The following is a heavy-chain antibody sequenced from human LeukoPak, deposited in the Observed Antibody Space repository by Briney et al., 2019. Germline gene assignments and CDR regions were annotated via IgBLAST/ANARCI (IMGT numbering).Heavy chain of an antibody. Sequence: PSETLSLTCTVSGGSISSYYWSWIRQPPGKGLEWIGEINHSGSTNYNPSLKIRVTISVDTSKNQFSLKLSSVTAADTAVYYCARRGRYCSGGSCFIGLFDPWGQGTLVTVSS. CDR1: GGSISSYY. D-gene: IGHD2-15*01. CDR3: ARRGRYCSGGSCFIGLFDP. J-gene: IGHJ5*02. CDR2: INHSGST. V-gene: IGHV4-34*01.